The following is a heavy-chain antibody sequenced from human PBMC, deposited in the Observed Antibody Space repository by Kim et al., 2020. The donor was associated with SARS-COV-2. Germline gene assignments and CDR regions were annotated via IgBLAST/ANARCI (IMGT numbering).Heavy chain of an antibody. CDR1: GFTVSSNY. D-gene: IGHD3-22*01. CDR3: ARVVLYSSGYSVIWDYFDY. Sequence: GGSLRLSCAASGFTVSSNYMSWVRQAPGKGLEWVSVIYSGGSTYYADSVKGRFTISRDNSKNTLYLQMNSLRAEDTAVYYCARVVLYSSGYSVIWDYFDYWGQGTLVTVSS. CDR2: IYSGGST. V-gene: IGHV3-53*01. J-gene: IGHJ4*02.